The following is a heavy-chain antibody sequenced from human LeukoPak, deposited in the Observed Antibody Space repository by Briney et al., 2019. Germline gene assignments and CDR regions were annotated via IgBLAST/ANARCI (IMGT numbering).Heavy chain of an antibody. CDR1: GGSISSYY. V-gene: IGHV4-4*07. Sequence: SETLSLTCTVPGGSISSYYWSWLRQPAGKGLEWIGRIYSTGSTDYNPSLKSRVSMSVDTSNNQFSLKLSSVTAADTAVYYCAREHYDFWSGLDAFDVWGQGTMVTVSS. CDR3: AREHYDFWSGLDAFDV. D-gene: IGHD3-3*01. CDR2: IYSTGST. J-gene: IGHJ3*01.